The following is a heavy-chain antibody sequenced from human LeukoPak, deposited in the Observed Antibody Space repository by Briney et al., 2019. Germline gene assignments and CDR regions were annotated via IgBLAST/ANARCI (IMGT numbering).Heavy chain of an antibody. J-gene: IGHJ6*02. CDR3: ASNYYDFWSGLPYYYYGMDV. V-gene: IGHV7-4-1*02. Sequence: ASVKVSCKASGYTSTSYAMNWVRQAPGQGLEWMGWINTNTGNPTYAQGFTGRFVFSLDTSVSTAYLQISSLKAEDTAVYYCASNYYDFWSGLPYYYYGMDVWGQGTTVTVSS. D-gene: IGHD3-3*01. CDR1: GYTSTSYA. CDR2: INTNTGNP.